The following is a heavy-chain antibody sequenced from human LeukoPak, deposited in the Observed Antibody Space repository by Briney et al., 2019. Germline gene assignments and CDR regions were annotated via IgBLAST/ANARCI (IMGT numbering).Heavy chain of an antibody. CDR1: GFTFSSYW. D-gene: IGHD6-19*01. CDR3: ARVAGWPLDAFDI. Sequence: GGSLGLSCAASGFTFSSYWMSWARQAPGKGLEWVAYIKQDGSEKYYVDSVKGRFTISRDNAKNSLYLQMNSLRAEDTAVYYCARVAGWPLDAFDIWGQGTMVTVSS. CDR2: IKQDGSEK. J-gene: IGHJ3*02. V-gene: IGHV3-7*01.